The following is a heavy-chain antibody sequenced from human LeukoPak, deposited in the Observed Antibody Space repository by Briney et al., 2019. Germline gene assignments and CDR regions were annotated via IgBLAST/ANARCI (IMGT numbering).Heavy chain of an antibody. CDR3: ATEVAVAGTGVGFDY. CDR1: GYTLTELS. CDR2: FDPEDGET. Sequence: GASVTVSCTVSGYTLTELSMHWVRQAPGKGLEWMGGFDPEDGETIHAQKFQGRVTMTEDTSTDTAYMELSSLRSEDTAVYYCATEVAVAGTGVGFDYWGQGTLVTVSS. D-gene: IGHD6-19*01. V-gene: IGHV1-24*01. J-gene: IGHJ4*02.